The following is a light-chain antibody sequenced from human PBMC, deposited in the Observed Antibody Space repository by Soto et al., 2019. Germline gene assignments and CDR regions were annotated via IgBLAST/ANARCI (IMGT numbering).Light chain of an antibody. V-gene: IGKV3-15*01. CDR1: QSVCYN. Sequence: EIVMTQSPATLSVSPGETATLSCRASQSVCYNLAWYQQKPGQGPRLLIYGAFTRATGIPARFSGSGSGTDFTLTISSLQSEDFAVYYCQQYKNWPPLTFGGGTKVEIK. CDR2: GAF. J-gene: IGKJ4*01. CDR3: QQYKNWPPLT.